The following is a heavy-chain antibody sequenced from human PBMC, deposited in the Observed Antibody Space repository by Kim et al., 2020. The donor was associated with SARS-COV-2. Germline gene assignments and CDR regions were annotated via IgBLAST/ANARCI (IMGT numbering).Heavy chain of an antibody. Sequence: SVKGRFTNSRANSKNTLYLQMNGLRAEDTAVYYCAKDPYYDFWSGYSFDYWGQGTLVTVSS. CDR3: AKDPYYDFWSGYSFDY. J-gene: IGHJ4*02. V-gene: IGHV3-23*01. D-gene: IGHD3-3*01.